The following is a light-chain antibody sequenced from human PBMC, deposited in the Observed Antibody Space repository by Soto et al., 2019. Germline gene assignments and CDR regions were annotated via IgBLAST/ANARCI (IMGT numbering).Light chain of an antibody. V-gene: IGKV1-5*03. Sequence: DIQMTQSPSTLSASVGDRVTITCRASQSISTWLAWYQQKPGTAPRLLIYKASSLESGVPSRFSGSGSGTEFTLTISSLQPDDFATYNCQQYNSFPWTFAQGTKVEIK. CDR1: QSISTW. CDR2: KAS. CDR3: QQYNSFPWT. J-gene: IGKJ1*01.